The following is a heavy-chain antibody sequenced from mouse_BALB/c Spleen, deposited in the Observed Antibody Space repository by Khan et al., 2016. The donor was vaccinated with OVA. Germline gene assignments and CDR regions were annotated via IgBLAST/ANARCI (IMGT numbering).Heavy chain of an antibody. CDR3: AGGGSSYCRNDGGAMEY. V-gene: IGHV9-4*02. D-gene: IGHD2-14*01. CDR2: INTHSGVP. J-gene: IGHJ4*01. Sequence: QIQLVQSGPELKKPGETVRISCKASGYTFTTAGIQWVQKMPGKGLKWIGWINTHSGVPKYAEDFKGRFAFSLEISVNTAYLQITNLKNEDTAKYDDAGGGSSYCRNDGGAMEYWGQGTSVTVSA. CDR1: GYTFTTAG.